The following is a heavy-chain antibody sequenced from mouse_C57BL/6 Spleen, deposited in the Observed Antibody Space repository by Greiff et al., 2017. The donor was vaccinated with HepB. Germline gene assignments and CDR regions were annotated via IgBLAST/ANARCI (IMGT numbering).Heavy chain of an antibody. J-gene: IGHJ1*03. CDR1: GFTFSDYG. Sequence: EVKLMESGGGLVKPGGSLKLSCAASGFTFSDYGMHWVRQAPEKGLEWVAYISSGSSTIYYADTVKGRFTISRDNAKNTLFLQMTSLRSEDTAMYYCARRYGNVWYFDVWGTGTTVTVSS. V-gene: IGHV5-17*01. CDR2: ISSGSSTI. CDR3: ARRYGNVWYFDV. D-gene: IGHD2-1*01.